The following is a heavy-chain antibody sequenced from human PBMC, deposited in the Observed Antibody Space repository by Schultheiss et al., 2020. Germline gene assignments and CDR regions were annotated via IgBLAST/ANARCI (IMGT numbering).Heavy chain of an antibody. V-gene: IGHV3-23*01. D-gene: IGHD5-12*01. CDR1: GFSFDDYA. J-gene: IGHJ6*02. CDR3: ARSPGRGYSGYDLGEYYYYGMDV. CDR2: ISGGARGT. Sequence: GGSLRLSCAASGFSFDDYAMHWVRQAPGKGLEWVSAISGGARGTYYADSVKGRFTISRDNSKNTLYLQMNSLRAEDTAVYYCARSPGRGYSGYDLGEYYYYGMDVWGQGTTVTVSS.